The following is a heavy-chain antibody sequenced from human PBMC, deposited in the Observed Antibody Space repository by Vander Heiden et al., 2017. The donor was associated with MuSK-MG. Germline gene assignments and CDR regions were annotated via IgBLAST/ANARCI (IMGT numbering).Heavy chain of an antibody. V-gene: IGHV3-23*01. CDR3: AKDKGQQWTIFDY. D-gene: IGHD6-19*01. J-gene: IGHJ4*02. CDR2: ISGGGGST. Sequence: EVQLLESGGGMVQPGGSLRLSREDPGITLSSCAMSWVRRAPGKGLEWVSAISGGGGSTYYADSVKGRFTISRDNSKNTLYLQMNSLRAEDTAVYYCAKDKGQQWTIFDYWGQGTLVTVSS. CDR1: GITLSSCA.